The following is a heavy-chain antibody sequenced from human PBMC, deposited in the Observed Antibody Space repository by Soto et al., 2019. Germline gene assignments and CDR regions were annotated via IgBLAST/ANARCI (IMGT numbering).Heavy chain of an antibody. CDR2: INHSGTT. CDR1: GESLDSYY. Sequence: SETLSLTCAVYGESLDSYYWSWIRQPPGKGLEWLGEINHSGTTNYNPSLKSRVTLSIDTSKHQLSLNLTSVTAADTAVYHCANTPHYYGSGILNWGQGNLVTVSS. V-gene: IGHV4-34*01. D-gene: IGHD3-10*01. J-gene: IGHJ4*02. CDR3: ANTPHYYGSGILN.